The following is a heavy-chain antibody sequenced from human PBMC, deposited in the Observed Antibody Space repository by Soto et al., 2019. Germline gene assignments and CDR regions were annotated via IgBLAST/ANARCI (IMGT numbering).Heavy chain of an antibody. CDR2: MYNTGST. V-gene: IGHV4-59*01. Sequence: SETLSLTCTVSGGSISRYYWSWIRQPPGKGLEWIGYMYNTGSTVYNPSFKSRVTISVDTSKNQFSLKLNTVTAADTAVYYCARDLWGYCGTDCYPLDVWGQGTTVTVSS. J-gene: IGHJ6*02. CDR3: ARDLWGYCGTDCYPLDV. CDR1: GGSISRYY. D-gene: IGHD2-21*02.